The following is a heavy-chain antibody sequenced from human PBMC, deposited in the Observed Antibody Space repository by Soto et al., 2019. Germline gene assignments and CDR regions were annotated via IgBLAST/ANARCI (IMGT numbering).Heavy chain of an antibody. CDR2: IYYSGST. Sequence: SETLSLTCTVSGGSISSSSYYWGWIRQPPGKGLEWIGSIYYSGSTYYNPSLKSRVTISVDTSKNQFSLKLTSVTAADTAVYFCASFSGATYGDYGGGINYWGQGTLVTVSS. CDR1: GGSISSSSYY. J-gene: IGHJ4*02. D-gene: IGHD4-17*01. V-gene: IGHV4-39*01. CDR3: ASFSGATYGDYGGGINY.